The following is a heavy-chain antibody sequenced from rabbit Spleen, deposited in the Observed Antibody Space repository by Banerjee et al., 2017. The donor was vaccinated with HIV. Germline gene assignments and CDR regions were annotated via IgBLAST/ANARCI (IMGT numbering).Heavy chain of an antibody. J-gene: IGHJ4*01. CDR1: GFSFSSSYY. CDR3: ARGSAAMTMVITGYYLNL. V-gene: IGHV1S40*01. D-gene: IGHD2-1*01. CDR2: IDADSRDRA. Sequence: QSLEESGGDLVKPGASLTLTCTASGFSFSSSYYMCWVRQAPGKGLEWIAYIDADSRDRAYYASWAKGRFTISKTSSTTVTLQMTSLTAADTATYFCARGSAAMTMVITGYYLNLWGQGTLVTVS.